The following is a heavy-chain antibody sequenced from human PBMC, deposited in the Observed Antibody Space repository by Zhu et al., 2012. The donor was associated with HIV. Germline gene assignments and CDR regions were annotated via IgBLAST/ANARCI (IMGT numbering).Heavy chain of an antibody. CDR1: GGSISSSTW. J-gene: IGHJ4*02. CDR3: AGRTNGHWILGY. Sequence: QVQLQESGPGLVKPSGTLSLTCAVSGGSISSSTWWTWVRQPPGKGLEWIGGIYHTGSTNYNPSLESRVTISVDKSNNQFSLELTSVTAADTAIYYCAGRTNGHWILGYWGQGTLVTVSS. D-gene: IGHD1-1*01. V-gene: IGHV4-4*02. CDR2: IYHTGST.